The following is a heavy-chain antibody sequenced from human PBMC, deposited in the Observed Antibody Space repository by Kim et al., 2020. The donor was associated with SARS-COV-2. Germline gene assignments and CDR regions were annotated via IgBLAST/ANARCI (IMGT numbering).Heavy chain of an antibody. D-gene: IGHD4-17*01. V-gene: IGHV4-39*01. J-gene: IGHJ5*02. CDR3: ARHDYGNNWFDP. Sequence: SETLSLTCTVSGGSISSSSYYWGWIRQPPGKGLEWIGSIYYRGSTDYNPSLKSRDTISVDTSKDQFSLKLSSVTAADTAVYYCARHDYGNNWFDPWGQGTLVTVSS. CDR2: IYYRGST. CDR1: GGSISSSSYY.